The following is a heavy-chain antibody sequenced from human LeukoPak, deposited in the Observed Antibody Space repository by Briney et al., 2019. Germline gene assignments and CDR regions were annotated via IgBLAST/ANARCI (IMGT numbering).Heavy chain of an antibody. CDR3: AKGVKWELRLGS. Sequence: PGGSLRLSCAASGFTFNNYAMSWARQAPGKGLEWVSAISISGSSTYYADSVKGRFSISRDNSKNTLYLQMSSLRAEDTAIYYCAKGVKWELRLGSWGQGTLVTVSS. D-gene: IGHD1-26*01. J-gene: IGHJ4*02. CDR1: GFTFNNYA. CDR2: ISISGSST. V-gene: IGHV3-23*01.